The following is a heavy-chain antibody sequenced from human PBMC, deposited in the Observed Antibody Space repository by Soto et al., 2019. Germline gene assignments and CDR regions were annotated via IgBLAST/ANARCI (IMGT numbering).Heavy chain of an antibody. CDR1: GGTFSSYT. CDR3: AGDVLGGDYDLGWFDP. D-gene: IGHD4-17*01. Sequence: QVQLVQSGAEVKKPGSSVKVSCKASGGTFSSYTISWVRQAPGQGLEWMGRIIPILGIANYAQKFQGRVTITADKSTSTAYMELSSLRSEDTAVYYCAGDVLGGDYDLGWFDPWGQGTLVTVSS. V-gene: IGHV1-69*08. J-gene: IGHJ5*02. CDR2: IIPILGIA.